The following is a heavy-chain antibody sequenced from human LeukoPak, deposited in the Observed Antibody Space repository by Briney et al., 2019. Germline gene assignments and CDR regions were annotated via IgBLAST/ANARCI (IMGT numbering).Heavy chain of an antibody. V-gene: IGHV1-69*05. D-gene: IGHD3-16*02. Sequence: GASVKVSCKASGYTFTGYYMHWVRQAPGQGLEWMGGIIPIFGTANYAQKFQGRVTITTDESTSTAYMELSSLRSEDTAVYYCASDNLYIRLGELSLSGGYFQHWGQGTLVTVSS. CDR2: IIPIFGTA. J-gene: IGHJ1*01. CDR3: ASDNLYIRLGELSLSGGYFQH. CDR1: GYTFTGYY.